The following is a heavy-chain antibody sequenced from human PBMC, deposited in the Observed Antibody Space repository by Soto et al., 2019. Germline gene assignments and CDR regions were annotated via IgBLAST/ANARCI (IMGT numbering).Heavy chain of an antibody. CDR2: INSYNRNT. V-gene: IGHV1-18*01. CDR1: GYTFTSYG. J-gene: IGHJ4*02. Sequence: GASVKVSCKACGYTFTSYGISRVRQAPGQGLEWMGWINSYNRNTNYAQKLQGRVTMTTDTSTSTAYMELRSLRSDDTAVFYCARVIASAADFDYWGQGTLVTVSS. D-gene: IGHD6-13*01. CDR3: ARVIASAADFDY.